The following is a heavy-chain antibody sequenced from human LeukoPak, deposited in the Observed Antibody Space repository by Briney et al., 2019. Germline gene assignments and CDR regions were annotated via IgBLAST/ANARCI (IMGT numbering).Heavy chain of an antibody. Sequence: ASVKVSCKASGYTFTGYYMHWVRQAPGQGLEWMGWINPNSGGTNYAQKFQGRVTMTRDTSISTAYMELSRLRSDDTAVYYCARRKAEAKYYFDYWGQGTLVTVSS. J-gene: IGHJ4*02. D-gene: IGHD6-13*01. CDR3: ARRKAEAKYYFDY. V-gene: IGHV1-2*02. CDR1: GYTFTGYY. CDR2: INPNSGGT.